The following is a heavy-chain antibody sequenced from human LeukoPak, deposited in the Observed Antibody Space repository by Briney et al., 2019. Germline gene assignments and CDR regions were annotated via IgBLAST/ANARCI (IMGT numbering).Heavy chain of an antibody. CDR3: ARVRLYCTYSVCYSSYFDY. D-gene: IGHD2-8*01. J-gene: IGHJ4*02. CDR2: INCRSSSI. Sequence: GGSVRLSCAASGFTFTSYSMNWVRQAPGKGLEWVSYINCRSSSIYYADSVKGRFTISRDNAKNSLYLQTNSLRAEDTAVYYCARVRLYCTYSVCYSSYFDYWGQGTLVTVSS. CDR1: GFTFTSYS. V-gene: IGHV3-48*01.